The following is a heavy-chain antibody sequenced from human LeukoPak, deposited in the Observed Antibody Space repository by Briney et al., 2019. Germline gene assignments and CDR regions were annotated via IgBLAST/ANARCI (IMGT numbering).Heavy chain of an antibody. Sequence: PGGSLRLSCAASGFIFSSYGMSWVRQAPGKGLEWVSAISGSGGSTYYADSVKGRFTISRDNSKNTLYLQMNSLRVEDTAVYYCAKDRGGSYFLSFDYWGQGTLVTVSS. CDR3: AKDRGGSYFLSFDY. V-gene: IGHV3-23*01. CDR1: GFIFSSYG. J-gene: IGHJ4*02. D-gene: IGHD1-26*01. CDR2: ISGSGGST.